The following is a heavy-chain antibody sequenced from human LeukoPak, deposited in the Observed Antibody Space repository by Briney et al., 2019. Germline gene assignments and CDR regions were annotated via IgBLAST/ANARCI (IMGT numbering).Heavy chain of an antibody. CDR2: ITYDGNTI. Sequence: PGGSLRLSCAASGFTFSSFWMSWIRQAPGKGLEWVAVITYDGNTIYYADSVKGRFTISRDNSKNTLYLQMNSLRPEDTAVYYCSSPYSAILTIGSVYWGQGTLVTVSS. J-gene: IGHJ4*02. D-gene: IGHD2-2*02. CDR1: GFTFSSFW. CDR3: SSPYSAILTIGSVY. V-gene: IGHV3-30*03.